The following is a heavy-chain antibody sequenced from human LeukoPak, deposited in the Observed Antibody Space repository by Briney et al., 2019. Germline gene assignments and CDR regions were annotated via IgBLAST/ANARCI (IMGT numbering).Heavy chain of an antibody. J-gene: IGHJ5*02. CDR1: GVSISSNNW. Sequence: SETLSLTCAVSGVSISSNNWWNWVRQPPGKGLEWIGEIYHSGSSNYNPSLKSRVTISEDTSKNQFSLKLRSVTAADTAVYYCARGPRFGELLWHWFDPWGQGTLVTVSS. D-gene: IGHD3-10*01. CDR3: ARGPRFGELLWHWFDP. V-gene: IGHV4-4*02. CDR2: IYHSGSS.